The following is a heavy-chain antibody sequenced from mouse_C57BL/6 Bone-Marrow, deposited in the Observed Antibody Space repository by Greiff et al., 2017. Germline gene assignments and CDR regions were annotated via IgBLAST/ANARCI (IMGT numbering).Heavy chain of an antibody. CDR1: GYAFSSSW. V-gene: IGHV1-82*01. CDR2: IYPGDGDT. D-gene: IGHD1-1*01. J-gene: IGHJ2*01. Sequence: QVQLQQSGPELVKPGASVKISCKASGYAFSSSWMNWVKQRPGKGLEWIGRIYPGDGDTNYNGKFKGKATLTADKSSSTAYMQLSSLTSEDSAVYFCARSSLITTVYWGQGTTLTVSS. CDR3: ARSSLITTVY.